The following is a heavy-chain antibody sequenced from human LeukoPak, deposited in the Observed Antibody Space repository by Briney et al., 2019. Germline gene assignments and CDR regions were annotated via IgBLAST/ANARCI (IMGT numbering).Heavy chain of an antibody. CDR1: GYSFTSYW. CDR3: ARLGDRHYYYYYGMDV. CDR2: IYPGDSDT. V-gene: IGHV5-51*01. D-gene: IGHD2-21*01. J-gene: IGHJ6*02. Sequence: GESLKISCKGSGYSFTSYWIGWVRQMPGKGLEWMGIIYPGDSDTRYSPSFQGQVTISADKSISTAYLQWSSLKASDTAMYYCARLGDRHYYYYYGMDVWGQGTTVTVSS.